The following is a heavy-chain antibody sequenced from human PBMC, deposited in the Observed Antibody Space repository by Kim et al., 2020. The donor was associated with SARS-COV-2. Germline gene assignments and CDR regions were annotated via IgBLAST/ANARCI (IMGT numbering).Heavy chain of an antibody. CDR1: GFTFSAYD. J-gene: IGHJ3*02. CDR3: VRDRWWGAFDI. V-gene: IGHV3-48*02. CDR2: ITKNSATI. D-gene: IGHD2-15*01. Sequence: GGSLRLSCATSGFTFSAYDMNWVRLPPGKGLEWLSFITKNSATIYYADSVKGRFTISRDNAKNSLYLQMNSLRDEDTGVYYCVRDRWWGAFDIWGQGTMVTVSS.